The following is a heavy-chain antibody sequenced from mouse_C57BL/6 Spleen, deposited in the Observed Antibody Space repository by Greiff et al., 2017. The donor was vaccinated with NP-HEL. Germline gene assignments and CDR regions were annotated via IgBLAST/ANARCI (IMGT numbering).Heavy chain of an antibody. CDR3: ARYYSNYYSMDY. CDR2: IYPRSGNT. Sequence: VKLVESGAELARPGASVKLSCKASGYTFTSYGISWVKQRTGQGLEWIGEIYPRSGNTYYNEKFKGKATLTADKSSSTAYMELRSLTAEDSAVYVCARYYSNYYSMDYWGQGTSVTVSS. J-gene: IGHJ4*01. CDR1: GYTFTSYG. V-gene: IGHV1-81*01. D-gene: IGHD2-5*01.